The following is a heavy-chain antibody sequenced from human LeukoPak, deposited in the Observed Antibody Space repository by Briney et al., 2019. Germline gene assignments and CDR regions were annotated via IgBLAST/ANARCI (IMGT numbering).Heavy chain of an antibody. V-gene: IGHV4-39*01. CDR3: ARHKGVYEYSGYDLGGWFDP. J-gene: IGHJ5*02. Sequence: SETLSLTCTVSGGSISSSSYYWGWIRQPPGKGLAWIGSIYYSGRTYYNPSLKSRVTISVDTSKNQFSLKLSSVTAADTAVYYCARHKGVYEYSGYDLGGWFDPWGQGTLVTVSS. D-gene: IGHD5-12*01. CDR2: IYYSGRT. CDR1: GGSISSSSYY.